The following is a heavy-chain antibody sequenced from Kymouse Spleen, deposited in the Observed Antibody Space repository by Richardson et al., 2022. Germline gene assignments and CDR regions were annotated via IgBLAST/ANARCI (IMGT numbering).Heavy chain of an antibody. CDR1: GGSFSGYY. CDR2: INHSGST. CDR3: ARGIFGESYFDY. V-gene: IGHV4-34*01. J-gene: IGHJ4*02. D-gene: IGHD3-10*01. Sequence: QVQLQQWGAGLLKPSETLSLTCAVYGGSFSGYYWSWIRQPPGKGLEWIGEINHSGSTNYNPSLKSRVTISVDTSKNQFSLKLSSVTAADTAVYYCARGIFGESYFDYWGQGTLVTVSS.